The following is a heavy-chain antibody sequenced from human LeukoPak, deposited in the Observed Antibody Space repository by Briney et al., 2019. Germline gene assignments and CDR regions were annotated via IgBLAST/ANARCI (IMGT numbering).Heavy chain of an antibody. CDR1: GGSISLSYYY. CDR2: VYYSGTT. J-gene: IGHJ6*03. Sequence: SSETLSLTCSVSGGSISLSYYYWGWIRQPPGKALEWIGSVYYSGTTSYNPSLKSRVTISVDMSKNQFSLKLSSVTAADTAVYYCAREIKVALYYYYYMDVWGKGTTVTISS. V-gene: IGHV4-39*07. CDR3: AREIKVALYYYYYMDV.